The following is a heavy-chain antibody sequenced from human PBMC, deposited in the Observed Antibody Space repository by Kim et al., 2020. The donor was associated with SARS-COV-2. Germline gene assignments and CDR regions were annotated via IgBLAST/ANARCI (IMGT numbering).Heavy chain of an antibody. D-gene: IGHD3-9*01. J-gene: IGHJ6*02. CDR1: GFTFSSYA. CDR2: ISGSGGST. V-gene: IGHV3-23*01. Sequence: GGSLRLSCAASGFTFSSYAMSWVRQAPGKGLEWVSAISGSGGSTYYADSVKVRFTISRDNSKNTLYLQMNSLRAEDTAVYYCAKTRLDILTSYSGEYYYYYYGMDVWGQGTTVTVSS. CDR3: AKTRLDILTSYSGEYYYYYYGMDV.